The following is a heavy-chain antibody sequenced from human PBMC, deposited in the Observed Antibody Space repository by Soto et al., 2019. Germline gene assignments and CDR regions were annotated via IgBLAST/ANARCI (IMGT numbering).Heavy chain of an antibody. V-gene: IGHV3-21*01. CDR3: ARDGGSIVATMSEPFDY. D-gene: IGHD5-12*01. CDR1: GFTFSSYS. CDR2: ISSSSSYI. Sequence: GGSLRLSCAASGFTFSSYSMNWVRQAPGKGLEWVSSISSSSSYIYYADSVKGRFTISRDNAKNSLYLQMNSLRAEDTAVYYCARDGGSIVATMSEPFDYRGQGTLVTGSS. J-gene: IGHJ4*02.